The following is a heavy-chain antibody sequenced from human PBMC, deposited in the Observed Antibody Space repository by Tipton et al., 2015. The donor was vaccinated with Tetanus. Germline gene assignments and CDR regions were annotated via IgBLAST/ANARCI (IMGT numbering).Heavy chain of an antibody. J-gene: IGHJ4*02. CDR1: GFSFNIFG. CDR2: ISRSGDNT. V-gene: IGHV3-23*01. CDR3: ARDPHTIRTGNHRGFDY. Sequence: SLRLSCAASGFSFNIFGMSWVRQAPGKGLEWVSGISRSGDNTFYADSVKGRFTISRDNSKNTLYLQMNSLRAEDTAVYYCARDPHTIRTGNHRGFDYWGQGTLVTVSS. D-gene: IGHD3-10*01.